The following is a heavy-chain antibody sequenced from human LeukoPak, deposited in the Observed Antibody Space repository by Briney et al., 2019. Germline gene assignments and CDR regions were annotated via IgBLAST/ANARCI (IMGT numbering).Heavy chain of an antibody. V-gene: IGHV3-48*01. CDR1: GFTFSSYS. CDR2: ISSSSSTI. D-gene: IGHD3-22*01. Sequence: PGGSLRLSCAASGFTFSSYSMNWVRQAPGKGLEWVSYISSSSSTIYYADSVKGRFTISRDNSKNTLFLQMNSLGPEDTAVYYCAKARTYYYDSSRYYLDFWGQGTLVTVSS. J-gene: IGHJ4*02. CDR3: AKARTYYYDSSRYYLDF.